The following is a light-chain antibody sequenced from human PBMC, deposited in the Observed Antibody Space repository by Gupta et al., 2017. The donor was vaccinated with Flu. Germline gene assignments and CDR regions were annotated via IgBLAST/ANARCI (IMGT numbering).Light chain of an antibody. CDR1: SSNIGSNP. V-gene: IGLV1-44*01. CDR3: EAWDESRNGHYV. J-gene: IGLJ1*01. Sequence: SVLAQPPSASATPGQRVTISCSGSSSNIGSNPVNWYQQVPGTAPKLLIYGNSQRPSGGPELFSGSKSGTSAAMAISGLQAEEEADYYCEAWDESRNGHYVFGTGTKVTVL. CDR2: GNS.